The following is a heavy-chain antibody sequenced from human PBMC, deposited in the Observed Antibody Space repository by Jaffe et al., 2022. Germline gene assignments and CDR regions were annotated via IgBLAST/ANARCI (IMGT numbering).Heavy chain of an antibody. J-gene: IGHJ5*02. D-gene: IGHD6-19*01. CDR2: IMPIFETT. CDR3: ARVTSRLAVAGLNSFDP. CDR1: GGTFSSST. Sequence: QVQLVQSGAEVKKPGSSVKVSCKASGGTFSSSTISWVRQAPGQGLEWMGEIMPIFETTNYAQRFQGRVTFITDESTNTAYMELSSLRSEDTAVYYCARVTSRLAVAGLNSFDPWGQGTLVTVSS. V-gene: IGHV1-69*05.